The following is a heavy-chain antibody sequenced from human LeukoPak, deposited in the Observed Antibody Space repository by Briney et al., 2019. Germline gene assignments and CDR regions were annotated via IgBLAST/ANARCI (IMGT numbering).Heavy chain of an antibody. Sequence: SETLSLTCTVSGGSISSGTYYWSWIRQPAGKGLEWIGRIYTSGSTNYNPSLKSRVTISVDTSKNQVSLNLSSVTAADTAVYYCARAPCSGGSCQYWYFDLWGRGTLVTVSS. D-gene: IGHD2-15*01. CDR3: ARAPCSGGSCQYWYFDL. CDR1: GGSISSGTYY. J-gene: IGHJ2*01. V-gene: IGHV4-61*02. CDR2: IYTSGST.